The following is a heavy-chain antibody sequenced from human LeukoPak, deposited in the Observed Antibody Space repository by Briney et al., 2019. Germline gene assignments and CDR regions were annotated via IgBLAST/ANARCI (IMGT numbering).Heavy chain of an antibody. CDR1: GGSISSSSYY. V-gene: IGHV4-39*01. CDR3: ARAVVDRGYCSSTSCYNGGRWFDP. Sequence: SETLSLTCTVSGGSISSSSYYWGWIRQPPGKGLEWIGSIYYSGSTYYNPSLKSRVTISVDTSKNQFSLKLSSVTAADTAVYYCARAVVDRGYCSSTSCYNGGRWFDPWGQGTLVTVSS. J-gene: IGHJ5*02. D-gene: IGHD2-2*02. CDR2: IYYSGST.